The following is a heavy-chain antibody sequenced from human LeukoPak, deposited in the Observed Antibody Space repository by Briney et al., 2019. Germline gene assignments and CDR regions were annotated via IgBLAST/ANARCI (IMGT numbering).Heavy chain of an antibody. CDR2: INRDGSEK. D-gene: IGHD5-24*01. CDR3: VRDVDI. CDR1: GFIFSNFW. V-gene: IGHV3-7*01. J-gene: IGHJ4*02. Sequence: GGSLRLSCAGSGFIFSNFWMGWARQGPGKGLQWVASINRDGSEKHPVDSVKGRFTISRDNAKNSVYLQMTGLTVDDTAVYCCVRDVDIWGQGTLVTVSS.